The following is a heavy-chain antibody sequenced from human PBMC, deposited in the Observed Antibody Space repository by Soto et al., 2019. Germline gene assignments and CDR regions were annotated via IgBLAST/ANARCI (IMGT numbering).Heavy chain of an antibody. V-gene: IGHV3-48*01. CDR1: GYSFDAYI. Sequence: GGSLRLSCAASGYSFDAYIMNWVRQAPGKGLEWVSSINPRGLTKFYADSVRGRFTISRDDASSSLFLHRNNLRAEDTAVSLCATRYRNHYFGLVDWGQWPPVTVSS. D-gene: IGHD6-13*01. CDR3: ATRYRNHYFGLVD. J-gene: IGHJ6*02. CDR2: INPRGLTK.